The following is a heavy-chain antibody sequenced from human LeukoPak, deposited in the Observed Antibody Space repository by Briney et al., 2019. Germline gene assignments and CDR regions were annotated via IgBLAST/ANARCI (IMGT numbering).Heavy chain of an antibody. CDR3: ARDWNHCSGGSCPRGTFQH. J-gene: IGHJ1*01. D-gene: IGHD2-15*01. CDR2: INPNSGGT. V-gene: IGHV1-2*02. Sequence: ASVKVSFKASGYTFTGYYMHWVRQAPGQGLEWMGWINPNSGGTNYAQKFQGRVTMTRDTSISTAYMELSRLRSDDTAVYYCARDWNHCSGGSCPRGTFQHWGQGTLVTVSS. CDR1: GYTFTGYY.